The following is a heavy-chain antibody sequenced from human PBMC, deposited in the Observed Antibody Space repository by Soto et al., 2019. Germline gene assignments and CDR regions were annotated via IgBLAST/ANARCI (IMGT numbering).Heavy chain of an antibody. J-gene: IGHJ6*02. V-gene: IGHV4-38-2*01. Sequence: SETLSLTCDVSGYSITSVHYWGWIRQPPGKGLEWIGIIYYSGSTNYNPSLKSRVTISVDTSKNQFSLKLSSVTAADTAVYYCARGGLGLYYYDSSGYPYYYYGMDVWGQGTTVTVSS. CDR2: IYYSGST. CDR3: ARGGLGLYYYDSSGYPYYYYGMDV. CDR1: GYSITSVHY. D-gene: IGHD3-22*01.